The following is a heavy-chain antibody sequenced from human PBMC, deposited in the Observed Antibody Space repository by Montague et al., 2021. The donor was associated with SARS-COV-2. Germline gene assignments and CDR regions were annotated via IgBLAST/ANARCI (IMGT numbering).Heavy chain of an antibody. Sequence: PALVTPTQTLALTCTFSGFSLTTDGMCVSWIRQPPGKALEWLARFDWDDDKYYSTSLKTRFTISTDTSKNQVVLTMTNMNPADTATYYYARNGVEFRGSEKYYSGNWLDPWGQGTLVTVSS. CDR3: ARNGVEFRGSEKYYSGNWLDP. J-gene: IGHJ5*02. V-gene: IGHV2-70*11. CDR1: GFSLTTDGMC. CDR2: FDWDDDK. D-gene: IGHD3-10*01.